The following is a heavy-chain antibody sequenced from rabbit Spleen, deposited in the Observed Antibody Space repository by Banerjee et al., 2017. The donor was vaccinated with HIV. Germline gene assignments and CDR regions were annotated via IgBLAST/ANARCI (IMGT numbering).Heavy chain of an antibody. V-gene: IGHV1S45*01. CDR1: GIDFSSDSY. D-gene: IGHD2-1*01. Sequence: QQQLEESGGGAVKPGGTLTLTCKASGIDFSSDSYMRWVREALGKGLEWIACIEAGSSGFTYFASWAKGRFTISKTSSTTVTLQMTSLTAADTATYFCARGSAAMTMVITGFYLGLWGPGTLVTVS. CDR3: ARGSAAMTMVITGFYLGL. J-gene: IGHJ4*01. CDR2: IEAGSSGFT.